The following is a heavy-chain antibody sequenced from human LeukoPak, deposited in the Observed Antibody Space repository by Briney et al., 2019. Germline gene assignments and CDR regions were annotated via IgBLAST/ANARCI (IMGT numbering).Heavy chain of an antibody. Sequence: PGGSLRLSCAASGFTFSDYRMTWVRQAPGKGLEWVANIKQDGSEKYYLDSVKGRFTISRDNAKNSVYLQMNSLRAEDTAVFYCARDYGPTRESDYWGQGTLVTVSS. V-gene: IGHV3-7*01. CDR3: ARDYGPTRESDY. CDR2: IKQDGSEK. D-gene: IGHD3-10*01. J-gene: IGHJ4*02. CDR1: GFTFSDYR.